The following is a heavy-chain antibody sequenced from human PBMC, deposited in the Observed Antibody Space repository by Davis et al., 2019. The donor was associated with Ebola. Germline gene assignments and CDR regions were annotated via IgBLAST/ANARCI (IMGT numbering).Heavy chain of an antibody. CDR1: GYTFTSYY. J-gene: IGHJ6*02. D-gene: IGHD3-3*01. CDR3: ARDLRIFGVVGIYYYYGMDV. CDR2: INPSGGST. V-gene: IGHV1-46*01. Sequence: ASVKVSCKASGYTFTSYYMHWVRQAPGQGLEWMGIINPSGGSTSYAQKFQGRVTMTRDTSTSTVYMELSSLRSEDTAVYYCARDLRIFGVVGIYYYYGMDVWGQGTTVTVS.